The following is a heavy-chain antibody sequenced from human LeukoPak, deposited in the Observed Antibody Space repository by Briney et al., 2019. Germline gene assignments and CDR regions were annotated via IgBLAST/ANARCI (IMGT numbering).Heavy chain of an antibody. CDR2: ISYDGTNK. Sequence: GRSLRLSCAASGFTFSSYGMHWVRQAPGKGLEWVAVISYDGTNKYYADSVRGRFTISRDTSKNTLYLQMNSLRAEDRAVYYCAKGWSSLDYWGQGTLVTVSS. J-gene: IGHJ4*02. V-gene: IGHV3-30*18. CDR1: GFTFSSYG. D-gene: IGHD2-15*01. CDR3: AKGWSSLDY.